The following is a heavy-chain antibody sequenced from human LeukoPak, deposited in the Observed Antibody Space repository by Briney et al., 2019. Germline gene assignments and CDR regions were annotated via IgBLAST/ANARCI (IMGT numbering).Heavy chain of an antibody. D-gene: IGHD2-2*01. CDR1: GFTFSSYA. CDR2: ISYDGSNK. Sequence: PGGSLRLSCAASGFTFSSYAMHWVRQAPGKGLEWVAVISYDGSNKYYADSVKGRFTISRDNSKNTLYLQMNSLRAEDTAVYYCARVGYCSSTSCYVGVGPLDYWGQGTLVTVSS. J-gene: IGHJ4*02. CDR3: ARVGYCSSTSCYVGVGPLDY. V-gene: IGHV3-30*04.